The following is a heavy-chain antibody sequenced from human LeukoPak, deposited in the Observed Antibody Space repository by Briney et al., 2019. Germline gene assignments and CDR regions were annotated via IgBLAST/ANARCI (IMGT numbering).Heavy chain of an antibody. CDR3: ARLVGGATSHFDY. J-gene: IGHJ4*02. D-gene: IGHD1-26*01. V-gene: IGHV5-51*01. Sequence: GESLKISCKGSGYSFTSYWIGWVCQMPRKGLGWMWIIYPGDSDTRYNPSFQGQLTIAADKSISTAYLQWSSLKASDTAMYYCARLVGGATSHFDYWGQGTLVTASS. CDR1: GYSFTSYW. CDR2: IYPGDSDT.